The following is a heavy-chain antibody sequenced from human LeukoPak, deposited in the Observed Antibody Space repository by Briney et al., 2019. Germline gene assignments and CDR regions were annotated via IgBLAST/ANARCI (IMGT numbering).Heavy chain of an antibody. D-gene: IGHD6-13*01. CDR3: ARDVGYSSSWYRAGSFDY. Sequence: ASVKVSCKASGYTFTGYYMHWVRQAPGQGLEWMGWINPNSGGTNYAQKFQGRVTMTRNTSISTAYMELSSLRSEDTAVYYCARDVGYSSSWYRAGSFDYWGQGTLVTVFS. J-gene: IGHJ4*02. CDR2: INPNSGGT. CDR1: GYTFTGYY. V-gene: IGHV1-2*02.